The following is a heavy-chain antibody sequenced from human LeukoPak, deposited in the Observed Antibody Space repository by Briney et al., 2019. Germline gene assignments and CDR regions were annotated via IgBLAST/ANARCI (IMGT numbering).Heavy chain of an antibody. CDR1: GGSISSYY. CDR3: ARAPSYYDILTGYHRGAFDI. D-gene: IGHD3-9*01. V-gene: IGHV4-59*01. CDR2: IYYSGST. Sequence: SETLSLTCTVSGGSISSYYWSWIRQPPGKGLEWIGYIYYSGSTNYNPSLKSRVTISVDTSKNQFSLKLSSVTAADTAVYYCARAPSYYDILTGYHRGAFDIWGQGTMVTVSS. J-gene: IGHJ3*02.